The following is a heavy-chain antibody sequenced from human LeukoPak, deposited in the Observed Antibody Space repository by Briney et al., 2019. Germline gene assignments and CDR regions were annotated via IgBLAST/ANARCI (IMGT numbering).Heavy chain of an antibody. CDR3: AAAPYYDSSGYPYYYYYYYMDV. CDR1: GGTFSSYA. CDR2: IIPIFGTA. D-gene: IGHD3-22*01. V-gene: IGHV1-69*05. Sequence: SVKVSCKASGGTFSSYAISWVGQAPGQGLEWMGRIIPIFGTADYAQKFQGRVTITTDESTSTAYMELSSLRSEDTAVYYCAAAPYYDSSGYPYYYYYYYMDVWGKGTTVTVSS. J-gene: IGHJ6*03.